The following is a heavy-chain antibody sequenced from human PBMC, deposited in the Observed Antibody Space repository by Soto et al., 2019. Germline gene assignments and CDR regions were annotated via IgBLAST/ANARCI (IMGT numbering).Heavy chain of an antibody. V-gene: IGHV1-2*04. Sequence: ASVKVSCKASGYTFTGYYMHWVRQAPGQGLEWMGWINPNSGGTNYAQKFQGWVTMTRDTSISTAYMELSRLRSDDTAVYYCARERPYSYGSYYFDYWGQGTLVTVSS. J-gene: IGHJ4*02. CDR2: INPNSGGT. CDR1: GYTFTGYY. CDR3: ARERPYSYGSYYFDY. D-gene: IGHD5-18*01.